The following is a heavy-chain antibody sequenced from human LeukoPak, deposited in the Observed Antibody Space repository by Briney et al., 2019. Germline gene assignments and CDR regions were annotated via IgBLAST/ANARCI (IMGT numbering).Heavy chain of an antibody. D-gene: IGHD3-16*01. J-gene: IGHJ4*02. CDR3: AKDYGGLPRPPSDY. V-gene: IGHV3-23*01. Sequence: QSGGSLRLSCAASGFTFSSYGMSWVRQAPGKGLEWVSAISGSGGSTYYADSVKGRFTISRDNSKNTLYLQMNSLRAEDTAVYYCAKDYGGLPRPPSDYWGQGTLVTVSS. CDR2: ISGSGGST. CDR1: GFTFSSYG.